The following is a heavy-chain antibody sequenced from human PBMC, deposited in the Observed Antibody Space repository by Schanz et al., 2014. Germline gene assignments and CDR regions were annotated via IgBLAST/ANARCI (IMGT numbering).Heavy chain of an antibody. CDR1: GGTFSSNG. CDR3: ARDGGEVVRGVIEGVNHYYYGMDV. CDR2: IIPSLGLA. V-gene: IGHV1-69*04. D-gene: IGHD3-10*01. Sequence: QVQLVQSGAEVKKPGSSVKVSCKASGGTFSSNGISWVRQAPGQGLEWMGRIIPSLGLAKYEQKFQDKVTITADKSTSTAYMELSSLRSEDTAVYYCARDGGEVVRGVIEGVNHYYYGMDVWGQGTTVTVSS. J-gene: IGHJ6*02.